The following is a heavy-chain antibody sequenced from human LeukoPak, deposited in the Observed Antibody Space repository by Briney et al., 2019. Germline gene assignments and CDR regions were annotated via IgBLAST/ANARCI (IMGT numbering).Heavy chain of an antibody. V-gene: IGHV1-69*06. J-gene: IGHJ4*02. CDR1: GGTFSSYA. CDR3: ARYGDLAHFDY. Sequence: ASVKVSCKASGGTFSSYAISWVRQAPGQGLEWMGGIIPIFGTANYAQKFQGRVTITADKSTSTAYMELSSLRSEDTAVYYCARYGDLAHFDYWGQGTLVTVSS. CDR2: IIPIFGTA. D-gene: IGHD4-17*01.